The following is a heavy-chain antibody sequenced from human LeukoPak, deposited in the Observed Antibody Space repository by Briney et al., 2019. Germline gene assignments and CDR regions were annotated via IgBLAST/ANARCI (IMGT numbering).Heavy chain of an antibody. Sequence: GASVKVSCKASGYTFTGYYMHWVRQAPGQGLEWMGWINPNSGGTNYAQKFQGRVTMTRDTSISTAYMELSRLRSDDTAVYYCARDLDSSGYYYAPSDYWGQGTLVTVSS. D-gene: IGHD3-22*01. V-gene: IGHV1-2*02. CDR1: GYTFTGYY. CDR2: INPNSGGT. J-gene: IGHJ4*02. CDR3: ARDLDSSGYYYAPSDY.